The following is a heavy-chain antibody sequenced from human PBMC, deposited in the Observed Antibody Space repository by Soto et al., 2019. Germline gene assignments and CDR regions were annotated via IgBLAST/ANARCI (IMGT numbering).Heavy chain of an antibody. Sequence: PSETLSLTCSVSGGSMRNYFWTWIRQPPGKGLEWIGYIHYSGTTSFFPSYNPSLRSRVTISEDTSKNQFSLKLLSVTTADTAVYFCARDYYDSSMNYFQHWGQGTLVTVSS. CDR2: IHYSGTT. J-gene: IGHJ1*01. CDR3: ARDYYDSSMNYFQH. CDR1: GGSMRNYF. V-gene: IGHV4-59*01. D-gene: IGHD3-22*01.